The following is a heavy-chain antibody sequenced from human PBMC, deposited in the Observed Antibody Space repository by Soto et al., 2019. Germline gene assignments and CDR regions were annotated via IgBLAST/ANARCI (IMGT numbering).Heavy chain of an antibody. J-gene: IGHJ4*02. V-gene: IGHV4-4*07. Sequence: QLQESGPGLVKPSETLSIPCNVSGRAMISYYWSWIRQPAGQGPEWIGRIYTGGNTNYNPSLKSRVTMSVNTSKSQFSLKLTSVTAADSAVYYCAREGDDRHFFFDSWGQGTLVTVSS. D-gene: IGHD3-3*02. CDR1: GRAMISYY. CDR3: AREGDDRHFFFDS. CDR2: IYTGGNT.